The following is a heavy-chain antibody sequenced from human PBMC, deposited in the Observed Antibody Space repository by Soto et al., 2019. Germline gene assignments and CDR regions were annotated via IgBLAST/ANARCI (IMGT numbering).Heavy chain of an antibody. CDR3: ARDHKEAFDI. CDR1: GGSISSYF. V-gene: IGHV4-59*01. J-gene: IGHJ3*02. Sequence: SETLYLTCTVSGGSISSYFLNWIRQAPGKGLEWIGYMYFNESTNYNPSLKSRVTISLDTYKSLFSLKLNSVNAAETAVYYCARDHKEAFDIWGQGTLLTVSS. CDR2: MYFNEST.